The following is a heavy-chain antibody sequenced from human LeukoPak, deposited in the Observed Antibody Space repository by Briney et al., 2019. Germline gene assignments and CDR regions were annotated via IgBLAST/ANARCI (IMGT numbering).Heavy chain of an antibody. CDR1: GYSFTSYW. J-gene: IGHJ3*02. Sequence: GESLKISCKGSGYSFTSYWIGWVRQMPGKGLEWMGIIYPGDSDTRYSPSFQGQATISADKSISTAYLQWSSLKASDTAMYYCARPGLSVAGSDAFDIWGQGTMVTVSS. D-gene: IGHD6-19*01. V-gene: IGHV5-51*01. CDR2: IYPGDSDT. CDR3: ARPGLSVAGSDAFDI.